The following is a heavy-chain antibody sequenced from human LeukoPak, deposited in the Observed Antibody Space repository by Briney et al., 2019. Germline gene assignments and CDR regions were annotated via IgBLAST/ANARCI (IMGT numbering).Heavy chain of an antibody. Sequence: SETLSLTCAVYGGSFSGYYWSWIRQPPGKGLEWIGEINHSGSTNYNPSLKSRVTISVDTSKNQFSLKLSSVTAADTAVYYCAREGEYYYDSSGYYDYWGQGTLVTVSS. J-gene: IGHJ4*02. CDR1: GGSFSGYY. CDR2: INHSGST. V-gene: IGHV4-34*01. D-gene: IGHD3-22*01. CDR3: AREGEYYYDSSGYYDY.